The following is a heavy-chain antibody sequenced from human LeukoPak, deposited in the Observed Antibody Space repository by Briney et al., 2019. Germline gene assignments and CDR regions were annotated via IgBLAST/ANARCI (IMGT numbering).Heavy chain of an antibody. D-gene: IGHD4-11*01. CDR3: ARVVYSHYWPEGMDV. Sequence: SGPGLVKPSETLSLTCTVSGDSISSYYWSWIRQPPGKGLEWIGYIYNCETTNYNPSLESRVTISEDTSKNQFSLMLTSVTAADTAVYYCARVVYSHYWPEGMDVWGQGTTVTVSS. CDR1: GDSISSYY. CDR2: IYNCETT. V-gene: IGHV4-59*01. J-gene: IGHJ6*02.